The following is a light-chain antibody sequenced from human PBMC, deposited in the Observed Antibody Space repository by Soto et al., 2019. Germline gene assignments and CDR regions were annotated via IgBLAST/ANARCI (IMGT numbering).Light chain of an antibody. V-gene: IGKV3-15*01. Sequence: EIVMTQSPATLSVSPGERATLSCRASQSVSTNLAWYQQKPGQAPRLLIYGASTRATGIPARFTGSGSGTGFTLTISSLQSEDVAVSYCQQYHIWPPRYTFGQGTKLEIK. CDR3: QQYHIWPPRYT. CDR2: GAS. CDR1: QSVSTN. J-gene: IGKJ2*01.